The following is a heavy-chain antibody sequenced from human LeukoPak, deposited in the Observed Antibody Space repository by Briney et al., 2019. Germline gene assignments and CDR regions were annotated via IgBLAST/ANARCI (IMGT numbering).Heavy chain of an antibody. CDR1: GFTFSSYT. D-gene: IGHD6-13*01. V-gene: IGHV3-21*01. J-gene: IGHJ4*02. Sequence: GGSLRLSCAASGFTFSSYTMNWVRQAPGKGLEWVSSISSTGVYIYYADSVKGRFTISRDNTKNSLSLQMNNLRGEDTAVYYCARAAAGTDYWGQGTLVTVSS. CDR3: ARAAAGTDY. CDR2: ISSTGVYI.